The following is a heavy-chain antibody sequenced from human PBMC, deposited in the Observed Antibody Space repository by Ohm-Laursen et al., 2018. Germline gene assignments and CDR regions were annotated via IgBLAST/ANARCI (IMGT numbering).Heavy chain of an antibody. CDR3: ARVAFTVVTKVDY. D-gene: IGHD4-23*01. CDR1: GFTFDDYA. V-gene: IGHV3-9*01. J-gene: IGHJ4*02. Sequence: SLRLSCAASGFTFDDYAMHWVRQAPGKGLEWVSGISWNSGSIGYADSVKGRFTISRDNAKNSPYLQMNSLRAEDTAVYYCARVAFTVVTKVDYWGQGTLVTVSS. CDR2: ISWNSGSI.